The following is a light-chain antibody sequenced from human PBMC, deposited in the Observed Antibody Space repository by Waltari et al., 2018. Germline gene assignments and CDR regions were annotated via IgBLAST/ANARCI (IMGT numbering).Light chain of an antibody. Sequence: HSVLTQPPSMSGAPGQRVTISCTGSTSIIGAGHDVHWYQVFPGTAPKLLIDGNNNRPSGVPDRFSGSKSDTSASLAIGGLQAEDEADYYCQSFDIRLSGGVVFGGGTKVTVL. J-gene: IGLJ3*02. V-gene: IGLV1-40*01. CDR1: TSIIGAGHD. CDR3: QSFDIRLSGGVV. CDR2: GNN.